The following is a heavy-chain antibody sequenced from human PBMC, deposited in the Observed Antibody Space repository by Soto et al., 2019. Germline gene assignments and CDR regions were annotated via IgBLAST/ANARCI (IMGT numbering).Heavy chain of an antibody. CDR2: IYYSGST. J-gene: IGHJ6*02. Sequence: SETLSLTCTVSGGSISSGGYYWSWIRQHPGKGLEWIGYIYYSGSTYYNPSLKSRVTISVDTSKNQFSLKLSSVTAADTAVYYCARDKLGYCSGGSCYDGMDVWGQGTTVSVSS. CDR1: GGSISSGGYY. V-gene: IGHV4-31*03. D-gene: IGHD2-15*01. CDR3: ARDKLGYCSGGSCYDGMDV.